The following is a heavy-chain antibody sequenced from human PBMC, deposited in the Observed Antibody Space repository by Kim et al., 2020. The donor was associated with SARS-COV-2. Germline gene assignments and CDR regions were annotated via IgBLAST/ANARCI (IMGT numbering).Heavy chain of an antibody. V-gene: IGHV3-30*18. CDR3: AKLAYSSSWYQAPYYYYGMDV. J-gene: IGHJ6*02. D-gene: IGHD6-13*01. CDR2: ISYDGSNK. CDR1: GFTFSSYG. Sequence: GGSLRLSCAASGFTFSSYGMHWVRQAPGKGLEWVAVISYDGSNKYYADSVKGRFTISRDNSKNTLYLQMNSLRAEDTAVYYCAKLAYSSSWYQAPYYYYGMDVWGQGTTVTVSS.